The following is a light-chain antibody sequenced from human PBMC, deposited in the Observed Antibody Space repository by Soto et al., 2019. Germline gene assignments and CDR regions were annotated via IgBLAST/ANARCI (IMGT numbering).Light chain of an antibody. CDR3: QQYGTSPRT. J-gene: IGKJ1*01. Sequence: EMVLTQSPGTLSLSPGERATLSCTASQSVRSSYLAWYQQKLGQAPRLLIYGVSNRATGIPDRFSGSGSGTDFTLTISRLESEDFAVYYCQQYGTSPRTFGQGTKVEIK. CDR2: GVS. CDR1: QSVRSSY. V-gene: IGKV3-20*01.